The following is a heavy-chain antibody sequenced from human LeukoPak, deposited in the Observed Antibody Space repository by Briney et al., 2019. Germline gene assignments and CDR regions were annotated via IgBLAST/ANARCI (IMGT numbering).Heavy chain of an antibody. D-gene: IGHD3-3*01. CDR3: ARRIVTTDYYGMDV. V-gene: IGHV4-59*08. CDR1: GGSISSYY. Sequence: SETLSLTCTVSGGSISSYYWSWIRQPPGKGLEWIGYIYYSGRTNNNPSLKSRGTISVDTSKNQFSLKLSSVTAADTAVYYCARRIVTTDYYGMDVWAKGPRSPSP. CDR2: IYYSGRT. J-gene: IGHJ6*02.